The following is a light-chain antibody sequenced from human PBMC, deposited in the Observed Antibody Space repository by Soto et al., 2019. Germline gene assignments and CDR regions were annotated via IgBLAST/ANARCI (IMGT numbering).Light chain of an antibody. CDR1: QSVSSN. Sequence: EIVMTQSPATLSVSPGERATLSCRASQSVSSNLAWYQQKPGQVPRLLFYGVSTRATGIPARFSGSGSGTDFILTISSLQSEDFAVYYCQQYNEWPETFGHGTRVEI. J-gene: IGKJ1*01. CDR2: GVS. V-gene: IGKV3-15*01. CDR3: QQYNEWPET.